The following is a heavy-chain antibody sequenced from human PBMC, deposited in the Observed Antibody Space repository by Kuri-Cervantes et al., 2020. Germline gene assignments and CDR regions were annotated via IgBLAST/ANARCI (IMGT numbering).Heavy chain of an antibody. J-gene: IGHJ4*02. CDR1: GYTFTGYY. CDR2: ININSGGT. D-gene: IGHD3-22*01. Sequence: ASVKVSCKASGYTFTGYYMHWVRQAPGQGLEWMGWININSGGTYYAQKFQGWVNMTRDTSISTAYMELSRLRYDDTAVYYCAIYSGYYYGPSPFDYWGQGTLVTVSS. V-gene: IGHV1-2*04. CDR3: AIYSGYYYGPSPFDY.